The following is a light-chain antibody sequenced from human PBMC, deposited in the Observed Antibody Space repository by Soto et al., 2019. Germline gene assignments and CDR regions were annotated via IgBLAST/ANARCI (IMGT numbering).Light chain of an antibody. CDR3: QQYENLARFT. Sequence: DIQMTQSPSSLSASVGDRVTITCLASHDIGNYLNWYQQKPGKAPKLLIYYASNLETGVSSRFSGSGSGRDFTFTISSLQPEDIATYFCQQYENLARFTFGPGTKVDIK. V-gene: IGKV1-33*01. CDR1: HDIGNY. J-gene: IGKJ3*01. CDR2: YAS.